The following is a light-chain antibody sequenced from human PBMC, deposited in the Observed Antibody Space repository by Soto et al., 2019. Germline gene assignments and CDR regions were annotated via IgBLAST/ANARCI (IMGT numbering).Light chain of an antibody. V-gene: IGKV1-5*01. CDR3: QQYNSYPGT. CDR1: QSISRG. Sequence: DIEMTQSPSTLSASLGDRVTITCRASQSISRGLAWYQQKPGKAPKLLIYDASSLESGVPSRFRGSGSGTEFTLTISSLQPDDFETYYCQQYNSYPGTFGQGTKVDIK. CDR2: DAS. J-gene: IGKJ1*01.